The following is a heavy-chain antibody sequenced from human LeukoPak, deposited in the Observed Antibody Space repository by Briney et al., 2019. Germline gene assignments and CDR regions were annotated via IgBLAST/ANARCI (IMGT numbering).Heavy chain of an antibody. CDR2: INPSGGST. CDR3: AKDLLMFDWLLGVFDY. V-gene: IGHV1-46*01. CDR1: GYTFTSYY. Sequence: GASVKVSCKASGYTFTSYYMHWVRQAPGQGLEWMGIINPSGGSTSYAQKFQGRVTMTRDMSTSTVYMELSSLRSEDTAVYYCAKDLLMFDWLLGVFDYWGQGTLVTVSS. D-gene: IGHD3-9*01. J-gene: IGHJ4*02.